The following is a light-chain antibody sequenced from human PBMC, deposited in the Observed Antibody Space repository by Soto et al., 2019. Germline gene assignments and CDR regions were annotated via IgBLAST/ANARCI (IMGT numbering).Light chain of an antibody. V-gene: IGKV1-5*03. CDR2: KAS. Sequence: DIQMTQSPSTLSASVGDRVTITCRASQSISSWLAWYQQKPGKAPKVLISKASTLQSGVPSRFSGRRSVTEFPLTVSRRQLVDFAFYYCHHYLCYPFILGRGTKLEI. J-gene: IGKJ2*01. CDR3: HHYLCYPFI. CDR1: QSISSW.